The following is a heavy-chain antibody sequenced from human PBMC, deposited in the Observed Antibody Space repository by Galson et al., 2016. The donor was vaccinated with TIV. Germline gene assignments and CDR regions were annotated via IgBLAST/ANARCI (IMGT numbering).Heavy chain of an antibody. Sequence: SVKVSCKASGYTFTIYAVHWVRQAPGQGLEWMGCINAGNSNTKYSQKFQGRLTFTRDTFASTAYMELSSLTSADTAVYYCARPPYCGGDCYKYDRWGQGTLVTVSS. CDR2: INAGNSNT. J-gene: IGHJ4*02. CDR1: GYTFTIYA. CDR3: ARPPYCGGDCYKYDR. D-gene: IGHD2-21*01. V-gene: IGHV1-3*01.